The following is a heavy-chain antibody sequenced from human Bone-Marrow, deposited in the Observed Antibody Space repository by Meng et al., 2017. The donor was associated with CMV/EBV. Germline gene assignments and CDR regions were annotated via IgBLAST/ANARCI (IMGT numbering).Heavy chain of an antibody. J-gene: IGHJ4*02. CDR3: ATTTEYYDFWSGYLLH. CDR2: ISGSGGST. CDR1: GFTFSSYA. V-gene: IGHV3-23*01. Sequence: GGSLRLSCAASGFTFSSYAMSWVRQAPGKGLEWVSAISGSGGSTYYADSVKGRFTISRDNSKNTLYLQMNSLRAEDTAVYYCATTTEYYDFWSGYLLHWGQGTLVTVSS. D-gene: IGHD3-3*01.